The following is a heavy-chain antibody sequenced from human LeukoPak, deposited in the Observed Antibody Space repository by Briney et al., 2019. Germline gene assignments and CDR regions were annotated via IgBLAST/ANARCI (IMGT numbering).Heavy chain of an antibody. CDR2: IYHSGIT. D-gene: IGHD5-18*01. CDR3: ARPGVGSGRYGAFDI. Sequence: SETLSLTCTVSGGSISSYYWSWIRQPPGKGLEWIGYIYHSGITNYNPSLKSRVTISVDTSKNQFSLKLSSVTAADTAVYYCARPGVGSGRYGAFDIWGQGTMVTVSS. V-gene: IGHV4-59*08. CDR1: GGSISSYY. J-gene: IGHJ3*02.